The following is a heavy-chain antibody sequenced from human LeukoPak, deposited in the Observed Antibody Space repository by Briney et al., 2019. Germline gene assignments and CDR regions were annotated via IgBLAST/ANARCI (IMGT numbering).Heavy chain of an antibody. CDR2: IYHSGST. CDR1: GGSISSGGYS. Sequence: SQTLSLTCAVSGGSISSGGYSWSWIRQPPGKGLEWIGYIYHSGSTYYNPPLKSRVTISVDRSKNQFSLKLSSVTAADTAVYYCARAPGYYFDYWGQGTLVTVSS. CDR3: ARAPGYYFDY. V-gene: IGHV4-30-2*01. D-gene: IGHD3-10*01. J-gene: IGHJ4*02.